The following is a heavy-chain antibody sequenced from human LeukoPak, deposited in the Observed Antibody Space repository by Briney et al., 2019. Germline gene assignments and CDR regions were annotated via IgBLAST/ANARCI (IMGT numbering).Heavy chain of an antibody. D-gene: IGHD3-22*01. CDR2: MNPSGGTT. V-gene: IGHV1-46*01. J-gene: IGHJ2*01. Sequence: ASVKVSCKASGGTFSSYAISWVRQAPGQGLEWMGMMNPSGGTTTYAQTFQDRVSMTSDTSTSTVYMELSSLRSEDTAVYYCARGGVRDSSGWSNWYLDLWGRGTLVTVSS. CDR3: ARGGVRDSSGWSNWYLDL. CDR1: GGTFSSYA.